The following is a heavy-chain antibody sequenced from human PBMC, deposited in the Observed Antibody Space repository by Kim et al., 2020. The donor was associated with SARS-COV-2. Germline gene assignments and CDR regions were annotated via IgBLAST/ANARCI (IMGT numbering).Heavy chain of an antibody. CDR3: SGPRLYSRGAFDI. J-gene: IGHJ3*02. CDR2: IYYSGST. CDR1: GGSISSSSYY. Sequence: SETLSLTCTVSGGSISSSSYYWGWIRQPPGKGLEWIGSIYYSGSTYYNPSLKSRVTISVDTSKNQFSLKLSSVTAADTAVYYCSGPRLYSRGAFDIWGQGTMVTVSS. V-gene: IGHV4-39*01. D-gene: IGHD6-25*01.